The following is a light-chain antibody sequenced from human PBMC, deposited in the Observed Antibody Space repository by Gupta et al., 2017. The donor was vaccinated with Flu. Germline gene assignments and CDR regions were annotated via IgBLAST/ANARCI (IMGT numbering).Light chain of an antibody. Sequence: EIVLTQSPGTLSLSPGERATLSCRASQSVSSSYLAWYQQKPGQAPRLLIYGASSRDTGIPDRFSGSGSGKDFTLTISRREPEDFAVYYCQQYGSSLGWTFGQGTKVEIK. V-gene: IGKV3-20*01. CDR1: QSVSSSY. CDR2: GAS. CDR3: QQYGSSLGWT. J-gene: IGKJ1*01.